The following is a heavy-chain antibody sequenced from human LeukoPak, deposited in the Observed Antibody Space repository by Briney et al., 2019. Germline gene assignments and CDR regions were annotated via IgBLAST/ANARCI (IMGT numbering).Heavy chain of an antibody. Sequence: GGSLRLSCAASGFTFSSYGMSWVRQAPGKGLEWVSAISGSGGSTYYADPVKGRFTISRDNSKNTLYLQMNSLRAEDTAVYYCAKERATNYYASGWYFDYWGQGTLVTVSS. V-gene: IGHV3-23*01. D-gene: IGHD3-10*01. J-gene: IGHJ4*02. CDR3: AKERATNYYASGWYFDY. CDR2: ISGSGGST. CDR1: GFTFSSYG.